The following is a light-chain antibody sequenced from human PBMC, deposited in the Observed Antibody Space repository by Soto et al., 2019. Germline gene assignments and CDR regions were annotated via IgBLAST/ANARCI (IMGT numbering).Light chain of an antibody. CDR1: QSISTN. CDR2: GAS. Sequence: EIVMTQSPATLSVSPGERATLSCRASQSISTNLAWYQQKPGQAPRLLISGASTRATGIPARFSGSGSGTEFTLTISSLQSEDFATYFCQESYSVPLFTFGPGTKVDVK. V-gene: IGKV3-15*01. CDR3: QESYSVPLFT. J-gene: IGKJ3*01.